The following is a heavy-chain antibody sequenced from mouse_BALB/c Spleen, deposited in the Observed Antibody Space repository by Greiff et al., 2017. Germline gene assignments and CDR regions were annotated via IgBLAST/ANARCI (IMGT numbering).Heavy chain of an antibody. CDR2: ISSGSSTI. CDR1: GFTFSSFG. J-gene: IGHJ4*01. Sequence: EVMLVESGGGLVQPGGSRKLSCAASGFTFSSFGMHWVRQAPEKGLEWVAYISSGSSTIYYADTVKGRFTISRDNPKNTLFLQMTSLRSEDTAMYYCAKITTDYAMDYWGQGTSVTVSS. CDR3: AKITTDYAMDY. V-gene: IGHV5-17*02. D-gene: IGHD2-4*01.